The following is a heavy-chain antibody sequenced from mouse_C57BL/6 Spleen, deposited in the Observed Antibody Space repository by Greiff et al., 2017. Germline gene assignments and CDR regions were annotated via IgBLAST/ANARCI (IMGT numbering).Heavy chain of an antibody. J-gene: IGHJ2*01. CDR3: ARGGSLFDY. V-gene: IGHV1-19*01. Sequence: EVKLQQSGPVLVKPGASVKMSCKASGYTFTDYYMNWVKQSHGKSLEWIGVINPYNGGTSYNQKFKGKATLTVDKSSSTAYMELNSLTSEDSAVYYCARGGSLFDYWGQGTTLTVSS. D-gene: IGHD1-1*02. CDR1: GYTFTDYY. CDR2: INPYNGGT.